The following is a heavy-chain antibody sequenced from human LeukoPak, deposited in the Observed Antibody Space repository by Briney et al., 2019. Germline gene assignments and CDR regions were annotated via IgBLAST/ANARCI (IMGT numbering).Heavy chain of an antibody. CDR2: IWYDGSNK. V-gene: IGHV3-33*06. CDR1: GFTFSSSG. J-gene: IGHJ3*01. CDR3: AKVARDGYNDY. D-gene: IGHD5-24*01. Sequence: PGGSLRLSCAASGFTFSSSGMHWVRQAPGSGLEWAAVIWYDGSNKYYADSVKGRFTISRDNSKNTLYLQINSLRAEDTALYYCAKVARDGYNDYWGQGTMVTVSS.